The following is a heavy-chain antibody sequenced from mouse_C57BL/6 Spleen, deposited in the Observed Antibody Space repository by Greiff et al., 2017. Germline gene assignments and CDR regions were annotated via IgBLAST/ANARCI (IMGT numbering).Heavy chain of an antibody. CDR1: GYAFSSSW. CDR2: IYPGDGDT. Sequence: VQLQQSGPELVKPGASVKISCKASGYAFSSSWMNWVKQRPGKGLEWIGRIYPGDGDTNYNGKFKGKATLTADKSSSTAYMQLSSLTSEDSAVXFCARTYGNYVAYWGQGTSVTVSS. D-gene: IGHD2-1*01. V-gene: IGHV1-82*01. CDR3: ARTYGNYVAY. J-gene: IGHJ4*01.